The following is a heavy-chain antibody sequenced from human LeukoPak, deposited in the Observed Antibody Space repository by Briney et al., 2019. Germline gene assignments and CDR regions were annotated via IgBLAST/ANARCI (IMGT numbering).Heavy chain of an antibody. Sequence: ASAKVSCKASGYTFTGWYMHWVRQAPGQGLEWMGWINPNSGGTNYAQKFQGRVTMTRDTSISTAYMDLSRLRSDDTAVYYCARVGSEDWFDPWGQGTLVTVSS. V-gene: IGHV1-2*02. J-gene: IGHJ5*02. CDR3: ARVGSEDWFDP. CDR1: GYTFTGWY. D-gene: IGHD3-16*01. CDR2: INPNSGGT.